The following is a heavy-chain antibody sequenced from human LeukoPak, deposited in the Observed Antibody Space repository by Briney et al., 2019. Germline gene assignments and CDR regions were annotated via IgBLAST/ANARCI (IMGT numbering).Heavy chain of an antibody. CDR2: IYYSGST. V-gene: IGHV4-59*08. Sequence: PSETLSLTCTVSGGSISSYYWSWIRRPPGKGLEWIGYIYYSGSTNYNPSLKSRVTISVDTSKNQFSLKLSSVTAADTAVYYCARHGSLLAYFDYWGQGTLVTVSS. J-gene: IGHJ4*02. CDR1: GGSISSYY. CDR3: ARHGSLLAYFDY.